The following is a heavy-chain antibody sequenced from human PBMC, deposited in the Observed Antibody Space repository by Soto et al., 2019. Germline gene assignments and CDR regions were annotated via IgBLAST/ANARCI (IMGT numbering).Heavy chain of an antibody. CDR3: ASLSGGWYDPHYFDY. CDR1: GGSISSSSYY. J-gene: IGHJ4*02. Sequence: SETLSLTCTVSGGSISSSSYYWGWIRQPPGKGLEWIGSIYYSGSTYYNPSLKSRVTISVDTSKNQFSLKLSSVTAADTAVYYCASLSGGWYDPHYFDYWGQGTLVTVSS. V-gene: IGHV4-39*01. CDR2: IYYSGST. D-gene: IGHD6-19*01.